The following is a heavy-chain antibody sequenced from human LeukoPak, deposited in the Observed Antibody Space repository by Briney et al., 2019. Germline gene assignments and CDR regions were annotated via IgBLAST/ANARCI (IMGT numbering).Heavy chain of an antibody. CDR1: GGSFSGYY. J-gene: IGHJ5*02. D-gene: IGHD6-19*01. Sequence: KPSETLSLTCAVYGGSFSGYYWSWIRQPPGKGLEWIGEINHSGSTNYNPSLKSRVTISVDTSKNQFSLKLSSVTAADTAVYYCARVVGVAVAGTSYCWFDPWGQGTLVTVSS. V-gene: IGHV4-34*01. CDR3: ARVVGVAVAGTSYCWFDP. CDR2: INHSGST.